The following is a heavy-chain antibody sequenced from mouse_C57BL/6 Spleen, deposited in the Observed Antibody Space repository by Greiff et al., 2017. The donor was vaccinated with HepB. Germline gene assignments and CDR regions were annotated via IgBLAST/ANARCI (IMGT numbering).Heavy chain of an antibody. Sequence: QVQLQQSGAELVKPGASVKLSCKASGYTFTSYWMHWVKQRPGQGLEWIGMIHPNSGSTNYNEKFKSKATLTVDKSSSTAYMQLSSLTSEDSAVYDCGAADSNYDAMDYWGQGTSVTVSS. CDR1: GYTFTSYW. V-gene: IGHV1-64*01. CDR3: GAADSNYDAMDY. J-gene: IGHJ4*01. CDR2: IHPNSGST. D-gene: IGHD2-5*01.